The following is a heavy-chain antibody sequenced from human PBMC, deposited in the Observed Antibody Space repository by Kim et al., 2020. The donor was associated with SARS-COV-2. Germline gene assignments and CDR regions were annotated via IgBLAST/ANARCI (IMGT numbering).Heavy chain of an antibody. Sequence: GGSMRLSCAASGFTFSSYWMSWVRQAPGKGLEWVANIKQDGSEKYYVDSVKGRFTISRDNAKNSLYLQMNSLRAEDTAVYYCARIDGYDSAEQSNWGSYYYYGMDVWGQGTTVTVSS. CDR1: GFTFSSYW. CDR2: IKQDGSEK. J-gene: IGHJ6*02. CDR3: ARIDGYDSAEQSNWGSYYYYGMDV. V-gene: IGHV3-7*03. D-gene: IGHD5-12*01.